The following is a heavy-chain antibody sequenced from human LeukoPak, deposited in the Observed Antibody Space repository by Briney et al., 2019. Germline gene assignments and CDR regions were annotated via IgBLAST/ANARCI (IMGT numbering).Heavy chain of an antibody. CDR2: IYNDGST. CDR3: ARNILFAFDI. J-gene: IGHJ3*02. Sequence: GVTLRLSCAASGLTVSSSYMSWVRKAPGKGLEWVSIIYNDGSTYYADSMKGRFTISRDNSKNTLYLQVNSLRAEDTAMYYCARNILFAFDIWGQGTMVTVSS. V-gene: IGHV3-53*01. CDR1: GLTVSSSY. D-gene: IGHD2/OR15-2a*01.